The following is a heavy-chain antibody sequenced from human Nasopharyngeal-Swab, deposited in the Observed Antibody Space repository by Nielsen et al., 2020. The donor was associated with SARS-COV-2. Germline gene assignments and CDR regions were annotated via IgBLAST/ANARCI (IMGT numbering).Heavy chain of an antibody. CDR2: ISYEGSKK. D-gene: IGHD1-26*01. J-gene: IGHJ4*02. CDR1: GFNFNNFG. CDR3: ARGSHVGDY. Sequence: GESLKISCAASGFNFNNFGMHWVRQAPGKGPEWVAVISYEGSKKSYANFVKGRFTISRDNSKNTLYLQMNSLRAEDTAVYYCARGSHVGDYWGQGTLVTVSS. V-gene: IGHV3-30*03.